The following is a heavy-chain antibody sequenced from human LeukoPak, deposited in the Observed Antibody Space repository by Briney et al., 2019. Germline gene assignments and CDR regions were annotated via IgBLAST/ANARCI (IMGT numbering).Heavy chain of an antibody. CDR1: GGSFSGYY. V-gene: IGHV4-34*01. D-gene: IGHD6-13*01. Sequence: SETLSLTWAVYGGSFSGYYWSWIRHPPGKGREGMGEINHSGSTNYNPSRKSRVTISVDTTKNQFSLKLSSVTAADTAVYYCARGRRGYSSSWYWFDPWGQGTLVTVSS. CDR2: INHSGST. J-gene: IGHJ5*02. CDR3: ARGRRGYSSSWYWFDP.